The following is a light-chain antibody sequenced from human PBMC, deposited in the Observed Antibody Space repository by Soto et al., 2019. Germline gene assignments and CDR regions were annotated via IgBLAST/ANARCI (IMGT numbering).Light chain of an antibody. CDR3: QQYNNWPYT. CDR2: GVS. Sequence: EILMTQSPATLAVSPGERVALPCRASQRVTRNLPWYKQKPGQAPRLLIFGVSSRATDTPARFSGSGSGTEFTLTISSLQSEDFAVYYCQQYNNWPYTFGLGTKLEMK. J-gene: IGKJ2*01. CDR1: QRVTRN. V-gene: IGKV3-15*01.